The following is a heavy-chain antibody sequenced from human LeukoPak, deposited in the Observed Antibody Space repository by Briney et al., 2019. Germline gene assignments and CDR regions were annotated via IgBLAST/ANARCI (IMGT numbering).Heavy chain of an antibody. CDR1: GENFIPNW. Sequence: AESLKISCKISGENFIPNWIGWVRHLPVKDLVKIRIIFPRDPDTRYSPSFQGQVTISAEQSISTVFLQWSSLKASDTAMYYCARSTHYGDTGYYFFDSWGQGTLVTVSS. CDR3: ARSTHYGDTGYYFFDS. CDR2: IFPRDPDT. J-gene: IGHJ5*01. D-gene: IGHD3-22*01. V-gene: IGHV5-51*01.